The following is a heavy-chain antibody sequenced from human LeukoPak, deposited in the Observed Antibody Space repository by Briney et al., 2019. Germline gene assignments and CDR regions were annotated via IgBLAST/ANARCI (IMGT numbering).Heavy chain of an antibody. Sequence: GGSLRLSCAASGFTFSNCAMMWVRQAPGKGLECVSAIRGSSGDTYYADPVKGRFTISRDNSKNTLYLQMNSLTAEDTAVYYCARVYGVSDYWGQGTLVTVSS. CDR3: ARVYGVSDY. J-gene: IGHJ4*02. CDR1: GFTFSNCA. CDR2: IRGSSGDT. D-gene: IGHD3-10*01. V-gene: IGHV3-23*01.